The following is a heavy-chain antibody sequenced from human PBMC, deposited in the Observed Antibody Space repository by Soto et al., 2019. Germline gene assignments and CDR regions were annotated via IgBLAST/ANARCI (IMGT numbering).Heavy chain of an antibody. CDR2: IYYSGST. Sequence: LETLPLTCPFSGGSSISSSYYWGWIRQPPGKGLEWIGSIYYSGSTYYNPSLKSRVTISVDTSKNQFSLKLSSVTAADTAVYYCARRSVGIVVVPAAKTSNWFDPWGQGTLVTVSS. CDR1: GGSSISSSYY. CDR3: ARRSVGIVVVPAAKTSNWFDP. J-gene: IGHJ5*02. D-gene: IGHD2-2*01. V-gene: IGHV4-39*01.